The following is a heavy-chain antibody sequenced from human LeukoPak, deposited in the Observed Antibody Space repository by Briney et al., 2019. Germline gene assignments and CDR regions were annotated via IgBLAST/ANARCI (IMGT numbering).Heavy chain of an antibody. CDR3: ARASRITMVRGPADPPDWHPFDI. CDR1: GFTFSSYS. V-gene: IGHV3-21*01. J-gene: IGHJ3*02. CDR2: ISSSSSYI. D-gene: IGHD3-10*01. Sequence: PGGSLRLSCAASGFTFSSYSMNWVRQAPGKGLERVSSISSSSSYIYYADSVKGRFTISRDNAKNSLYLQMNSLRAEDTAVYYCARASRITMVRGPADPPDWHPFDIWGQGTMVTVSS.